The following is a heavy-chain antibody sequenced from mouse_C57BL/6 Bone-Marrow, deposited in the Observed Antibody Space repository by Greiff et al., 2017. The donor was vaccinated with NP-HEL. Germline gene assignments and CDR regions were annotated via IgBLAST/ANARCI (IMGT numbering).Heavy chain of an antibody. CDR3: ARGLRPWYFDV. CDR2: ISYDGSN. D-gene: IGHD2-4*01. V-gene: IGHV3-6*01. CDR1: GYSITSGYY. J-gene: IGHJ1*03. Sequence: EVKLEESGPGLVKPSQSLSLTCSVTGYSITSGYYWNWIRQFPGNKLEWMGYISYDGSNNYNPSLKNRISITRDTSKNQFFLKLNSVTTEDTATYYCARGLRPWYFDVWGTGTTVTVSS.